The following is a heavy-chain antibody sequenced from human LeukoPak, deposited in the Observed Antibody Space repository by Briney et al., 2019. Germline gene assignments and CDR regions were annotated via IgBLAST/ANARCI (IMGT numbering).Heavy chain of an antibody. J-gene: IGHJ6*02. D-gene: IGHD3-22*01. V-gene: IGHV3-23*01. CDR1: GFTFSSYA. CDR2: INGSGGST. Sequence: GGSLRLSCAASGFTFSSYAMSWVRQAPGKGLEWVSAINGSGGSTYYADSVKGRFTISRDNSKNTLYLQMNSLRAEDTAVYYCAKDAPYDSSGYYPLTYYYYGMDVWGQGTTVTVSS. CDR3: AKDAPYDSSGYYPLTYYYYGMDV.